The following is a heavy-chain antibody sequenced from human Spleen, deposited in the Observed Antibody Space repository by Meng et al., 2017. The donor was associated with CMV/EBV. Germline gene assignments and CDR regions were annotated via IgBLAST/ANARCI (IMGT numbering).Heavy chain of an antibody. CDR1: GFSFSTYS. D-gene: IGHD2-2*01. V-gene: IGHV3-21*01. CDR3: ARGPRDCSSTSCLNWFDP. CDR2: ISPSSSYI. J-gene: IGHJ5*02. Sequence: GESLKISCAASGFSFSTYSMHWVRQAPGKGLEWVSSISPSSSYIYYADSVKGRFTISRDNAKNSLHLQMDSLRAEDTALYYCARGPRDCSSTSCLNWFDPWGQGTPVTVSS.